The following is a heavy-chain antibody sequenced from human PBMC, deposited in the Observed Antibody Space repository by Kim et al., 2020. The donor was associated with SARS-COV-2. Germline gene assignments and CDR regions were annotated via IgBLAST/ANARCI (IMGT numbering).Heavy chain of an antibody. CDR1: GGSISSYY. D-gene: IGHD6-13*01. V-gene: IGHV4-4*07. Sequence: SETLSLTCTVSGGSISSYYWSWIRQPAGKGLEWIGRIYTSGSTNYNPSLKSRVTMSVDTSKNQFSLKLSSVTAADTAVYYCARDLPDYPRIAAAGIFDYWGQGTLVTVSS. CDR3: ARDLPDYPRIAAAGIFDY. CDR2: IYTSGST. J-gene: IGHJ4*02.